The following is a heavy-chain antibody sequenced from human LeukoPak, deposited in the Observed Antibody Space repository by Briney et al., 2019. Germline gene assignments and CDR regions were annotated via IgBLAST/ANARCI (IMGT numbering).Heavy chain of an antibody. V-gene: IGHV3-23*01. CDR1: GFSFCSFA. J-gene: IGHJ4*02. CDR3: ARSYSRGS. Sequence: GGLLRVSCVASGFSFCSFAMYGVRDALGKGLEWVSGISGRGGRTYYADSVKGRFTISRDNSKNTLYLQMNSLRAEDTAIYYWARSYSRGSWGQGTLVTVSS. CDR2: ISGRGGRT. D-gene: IGHD6-19*01.